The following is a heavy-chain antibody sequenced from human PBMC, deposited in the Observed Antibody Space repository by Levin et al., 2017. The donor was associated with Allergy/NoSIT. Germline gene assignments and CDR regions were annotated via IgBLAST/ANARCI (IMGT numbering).Heavy chain of an antibody. V-gene: IGHV3-23*01. CDR3: AKGSGWENYYFDY. CDR2: ISGSGGST. CDR1: GFTFSSYA. J-gene: IGHJ4*02. Sequence: QAGGSLRLSCAASGFTFSSYAMSWVRQAPGKGLEWVSAISGSGGSTYYADSVKGRFTISRDNSKNTLYLQMNSLRAEDTAVYYCAKGSGWENYYFDYWGQGTLVTVSS. D-gene: IGHD6-19*01.